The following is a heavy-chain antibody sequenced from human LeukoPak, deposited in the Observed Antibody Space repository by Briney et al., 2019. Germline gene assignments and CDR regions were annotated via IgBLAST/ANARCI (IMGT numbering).Heavy chain of an antibody. V-gene: IGHV3-33*01. CDR1: GLTFSSYG. Sequence: GGSLRLSCAASGLTFSSYGMHWVRQAPGKGLEWVAVIWHDGRNKYYADSVKGRFTISRDNSKNTLYLQMSSLRAEDTAVYYCARDRGSNDPIDYWGQGTLVTVSS. D-gene: IGHD2-15*01. CDR2: IWHDGRNK. J-gene: IGHJ4*02. CDR3: ARDRGSNDPIDY.